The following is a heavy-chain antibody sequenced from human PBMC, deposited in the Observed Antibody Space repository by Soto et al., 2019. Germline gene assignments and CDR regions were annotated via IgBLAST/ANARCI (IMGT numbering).Heavy chain of an antibody. V-gene: IGHV1-69*06. CDR2: IIPIFGTA. D-gene: IGHD6-13*01. CDR1: GGTFSSYA. J-gene: IGHJ4*02. CDR3: ARDRGRISSSWYYFDY. Sequence: QVQLVQSGAEVKKPGSSVKVSCKASGGTFSSYAISWVRQAPGQGLEWLGGIIPIFGTANYAQKFQGRVTITADKSTSTAYMELSSLRSEDTAVYYCARDRGRISSSWYYFDYWGQGTLVTVSS.